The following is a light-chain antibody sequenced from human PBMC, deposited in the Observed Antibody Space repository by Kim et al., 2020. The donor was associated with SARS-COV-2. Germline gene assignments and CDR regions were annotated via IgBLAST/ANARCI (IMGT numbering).Light chain of an antibody. Sequence: EIVLTQSPATLTLSPGERATLSCRSRQSISSYLAWYQQKPDQSPRLLIYDASKRATGIPARFSGSGSGTDFTFTISSLEPEDFAVYYYQQRSDWPPVFTFGQGTKLEI. CDR1: QSISSY. J-gene: IGKJ2*01. V-gene: IGKV3-11*01. CDR2: DAS. CDR3: QQRSDWPPVFT.